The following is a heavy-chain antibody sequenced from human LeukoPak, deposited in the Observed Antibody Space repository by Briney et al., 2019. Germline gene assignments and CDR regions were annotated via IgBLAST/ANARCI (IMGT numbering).Heavy chain of an antibody. CDR3: ARDRSSSWYAQGRLQVYFDY. CDR1: GGSISSYY. J-gene: IGHJ4*02. CDR2: IYTSGST. D-gene: IGHD6-13*01. Sequence: PSETLSLTCTVSGGSISSYYWSWIRQPARKGLEWIGRIYTSGSTNYNPSLKSRVTMSVDTSKNQFSLKLSSVTAADTAVYYCARDRSSSWYAQGRLQVYFDYWGQGTLVTVSS. V-gene: IGHV4-4*07.